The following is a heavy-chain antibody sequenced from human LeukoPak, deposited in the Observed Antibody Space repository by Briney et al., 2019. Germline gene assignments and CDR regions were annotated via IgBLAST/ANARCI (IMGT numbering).Heavy chain of an antibody. CDR3: ARGTDDSSGPLTSTRVDY. D-gene: IGHD3-22*01. CDR2: INHSGST. J-gene: IGHJ4*02. CDR1: GGSFSGYY. V-gene: IGHV4-34*01. Sequence: PSETLSLTCAVYGGSFSGYYWSWIRQPPGKGLEWIGEINHSGSTNYNPSLKSRVTISVDTSKNQFSLKLSSVTAADTAVYYCARGTDDSSGPLTSTRVDYWGQGTLVTVSS.